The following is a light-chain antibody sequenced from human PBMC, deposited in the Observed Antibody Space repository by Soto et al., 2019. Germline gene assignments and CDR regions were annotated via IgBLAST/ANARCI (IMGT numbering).Light chain of an antibody. CDR3: SSYTRSSTSYV. CDR1: SRDVGGYNY. J-gene: IGLJ1*01. V-gene: IGLV2-14*01. CDR2: EVS. Sequence: QSVLTQPASVSGAPGQSITISCTGTSRDVGGYNYVSWYQQPPGTAPKLMIYEVSNRPSRVPNRFSGSKSGNTASLTISGLQAEDEADYYCSSYTRSSTSYVFGTGTKVTVL.